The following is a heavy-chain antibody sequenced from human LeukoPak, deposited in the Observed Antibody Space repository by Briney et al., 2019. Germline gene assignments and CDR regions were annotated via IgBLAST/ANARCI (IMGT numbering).Heavy chain of an antibody. V-gene: IGHV3-7*02. J-gene: IGHJ4*02. CDR2: IKRDGSAR. Sequence: GGSLRLSCAASGFTFSNYWMTWVRQAPGKGLEWVANIKRDGSARNYVDSVKGRFTISRDNAKNSLYLQMNTLRVEDTAVYYCASWLSGGIDYWGQGTLVTVSS. D-gene: IGHD2-15*01. CDR3: ASWLSGGIDY. CDR1: GFTFSNYW.